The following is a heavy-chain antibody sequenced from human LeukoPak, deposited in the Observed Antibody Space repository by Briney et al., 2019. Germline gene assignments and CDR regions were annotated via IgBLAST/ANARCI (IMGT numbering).Heavy chain of an antibody. Sequence: GGSLRLSCAASGFTFSSYSMNWVRQAPGRGLEWVSSISTSSSYIYYADSVKGRFTISRDNAKNSLYLQMNSLRAEDTAVYYCARVSGTFGELYWGQGTLVTVSS. D-gene: IGHD3-10*01. V-gene: IGHV3-21*01. CDR2: ISTSSSYI. CDR1: GFTFSSYS. CDR3: ARVSGTFGELY. J-gene: IGHJ4*02.